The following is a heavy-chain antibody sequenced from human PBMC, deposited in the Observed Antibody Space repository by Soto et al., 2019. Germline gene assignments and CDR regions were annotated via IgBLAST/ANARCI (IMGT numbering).Heavy chain of an antibody. J-gene: IGHJ4*02. CDR1: GFTFSNAW. Sequence: GGSLRLSCAASGFTFSNAWMNWVRQAPGKGLVWVSRINSDGSSTSYADSVKGRFTISRDNAKNTLYLQMNSLRAEDTAVYYCARGSYGDFLDPIDYWGQGTLVTVSS. V-gene: IGHV3-74*01. D-gene: IGHD4-17*01. CDR2: INSDGSST. CDR3: ARGSYGDFLDPIDY.